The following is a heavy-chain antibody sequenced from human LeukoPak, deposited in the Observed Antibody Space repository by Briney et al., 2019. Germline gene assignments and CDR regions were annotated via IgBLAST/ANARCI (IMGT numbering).Heavy chain of an antibody. D-gene: IGHD4-17*01. CDR3: AQVPVTTVSG. CDR2: ISGSGDIT. Sequence: GGSLRLSCAASGFTFSNYAMSWVRQAPRKGLQWVSGISGSGDITHYADSVKGRFSISRDNSKNTLYLQMSNLRPEDTAVYYCAQVPVTTVSGWGQGTMVTVSS. V-gene: IGHV3-23*01. CDR1: GFTFSNYA. J-gene: IGHJ3*01.